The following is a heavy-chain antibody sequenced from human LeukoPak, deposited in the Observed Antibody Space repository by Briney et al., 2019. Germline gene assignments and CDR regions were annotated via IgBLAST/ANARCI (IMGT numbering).Heavy chain of an antibody. D-gene: IGHD3-3*01. V-gene: IGHV4-31*03. CDR3: ARERFLEWYFDY. Sequence: PSETLSLTCTVSGGSISSGGYYWSWIRQHPGKGLEWIGYIYYSGSTYYNPSLKSRVTISVDTSKNQFSLKLSSVTAADTAVYYCARERFLEWYFDYWGQGTLVTVSS. J-gene: IGHJ4*02. CDR1: GGSISSGGYY. CDR2: IYYSGST.